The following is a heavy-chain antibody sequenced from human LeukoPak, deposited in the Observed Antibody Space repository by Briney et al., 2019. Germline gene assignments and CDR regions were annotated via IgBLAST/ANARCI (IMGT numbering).Heavy chain of an antibody. CDR1: GFTFSSYS. Sequence: GGSLRLSCAASGFTFSSYSMNWVRQAPGKGLEWVSYISSSSSTIYYADSVKGRFTISRDNAKNSLYLQMNSLRAEDTAEYYCARTTYLGGFDPWGQGTLVTVSS. CDR2: ISSSSSTI. D-gene: IGHD2-21*01. J-gene: IGHJ5*02. CDR3: ARTTYLGGFDP. V-gene: IGHV3-48*01.